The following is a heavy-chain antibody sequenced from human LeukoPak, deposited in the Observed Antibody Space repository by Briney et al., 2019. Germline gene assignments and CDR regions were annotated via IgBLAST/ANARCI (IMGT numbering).Heavy chain of an antibody. D-gene: IGHD3-3*01. CDR2: IYNNWST. Sequence: PSETLTPTCTAAGVSISCCYWSWIRQPAGKGLGWVGYIYNNWSTNYNPSLQSRVTISVDTSKDQFSLKLSSVTAADTAVYYCARVDGYEFWSGYYEHWGQGTLVCVSS. CDR1: GVSISCCY. V-gene: IGHV4-59*01. J-gene: IGHJ1*01. CDR3: ARVDGYEFWSGYYEH.